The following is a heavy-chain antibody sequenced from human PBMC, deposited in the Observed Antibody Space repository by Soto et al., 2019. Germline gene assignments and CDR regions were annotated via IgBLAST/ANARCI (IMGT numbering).Heavy chain of an antibody. J-gene: IGHJ6*02. Sequence: QVQLQESGPGLVKPSETLSLTCTVSGGSVSSGSYYWSWIRQPPGKGLEWIGYIYYSGSTNYNPCLKSRVTISVDTSKNQFSLKPSSVTAADTAVYYCARGIEGWYQGRYYYGMDVWGQGTTVTVSS. D-gene: IGHD6-19*01. CDR1: GGSVSSGSYY. CDR3: ARGIEGWYQGRYYYGMDV. V-gene: IGHV4-61*01. CDR2: IYYSGST.